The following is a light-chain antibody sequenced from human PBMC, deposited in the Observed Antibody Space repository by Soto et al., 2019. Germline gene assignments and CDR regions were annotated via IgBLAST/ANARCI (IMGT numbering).Light chain of an antibody. CDR1: SSNIGSYT. Sequence: QSVLIQPPSASGTPGQRFTVSCSGGSSNIGSYTVNWYQQLPGAAPKLLIYSNSQRPSGVPDRFSASKSGTSASLAISGLQSEDEAEYYCAAWDDSLNGYVFGPGTKLTVL. J-gene: IGLJ1*01. V-gene: IGLV1-44*01. CDR2: SNS. CDR3: AAWDDSLNGYV.